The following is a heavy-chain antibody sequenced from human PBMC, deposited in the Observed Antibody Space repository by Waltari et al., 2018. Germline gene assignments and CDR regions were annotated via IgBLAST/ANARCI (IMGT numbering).Heavy chain of an antibody. D-gene: IGHD3-22*01. CDR3: ARDIAYHDNSGYYPYYFDY. V-gene: IGHV3-30-3*01. CDR2: ISYDGSHK. J-gene: IGHJ4*02. CDR1: GFTFSRYA. Sequence: QVQLVESGGGVVQPGRSLRLSCAASGFTFSRYAMHWVRQAPGKGLEWVAVISYDGSHKYYADSVKGRFTISRDSSKNTLFLQMNSLRVEDTAVYYCARDIAYHDNSGYYPYYFDYWGQGALVTVSS.